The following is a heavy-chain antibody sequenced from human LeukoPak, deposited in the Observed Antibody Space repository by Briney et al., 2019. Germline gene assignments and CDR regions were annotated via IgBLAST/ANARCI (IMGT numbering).Heavy chain of an antibody. Sequence: SETLSLTCAVSGGSISSSSYYWGWIRQPPGKGLEWIGSIYYSGSTYYNPSLKSRVTISVDTSKNQFSLKLSSVTAADTAVYYCARHVEDSSGHSWFDPWGQGTLVTVSS. CDR1: GGSISSSSYY. V-gene: IGHV4-39*01. J-gene: IGHJ5*02. D-gene: IGHD3-22*01. CDR3: ARHVEDSSGHSWFDP. CDR2: IYYSGST.